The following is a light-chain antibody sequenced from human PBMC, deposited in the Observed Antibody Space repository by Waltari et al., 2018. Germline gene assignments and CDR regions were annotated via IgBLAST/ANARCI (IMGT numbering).Light chain of an antibody. J-gene: IGLJ2*01. CDR3: HSRDSSGDVV. Sequence: SSELTQDPAVSVALGQTVRITCKGDSLRTYYVSWFQQKPGQAPALVIYGKNNRPSGIPDRFSAYTSGSTSSLTIIGAQAEDEADYYCHSRDSSGDVVIGGGTKLTVV. CDR2: GKN. V-gene: IGLV3-19*01. CDR1: SLRTYY.